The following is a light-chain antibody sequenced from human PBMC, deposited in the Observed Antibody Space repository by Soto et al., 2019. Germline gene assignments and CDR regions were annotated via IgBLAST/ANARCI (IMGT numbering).Light chain of an antibody. CDR1: QSISSY. J-gene: IGKJ1*01. V-gene: IGKV3-15*01. Sequence: MPESPAHRSTTTCETTTPSCRASQSISSYVAGYQQKPGHAPRLLIYGASTWATGIPSRFSGSGSGTEFTFTISSLQPEDFAAYYCQQYNNWPQTFGQGTKVDI. CDR2: GAS. CDR3: QQYNNWPQT.